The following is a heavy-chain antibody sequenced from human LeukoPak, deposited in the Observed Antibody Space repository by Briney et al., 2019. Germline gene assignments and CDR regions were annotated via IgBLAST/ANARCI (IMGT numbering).Heavy chain of an antibody. CDR1: GFTFSSYG. D-gene: IGHD3-10*01. V-gene: IGHV3-30*18. Sequence: GGSLRLSCAASGFTFSSYGMHWVRQAPGKGLEWVAVISYDGSNKYYADSVKGRFTISRDNSKNTLYLQMNSLRAEDTAVYYCAKIFAYYGSGSYYNDYWGQGTLVTVFS. CDR2: ISYDGSNK. CDR3: AKIFAYYGSGSYYNDY. J-gene: IGHJ4*02.